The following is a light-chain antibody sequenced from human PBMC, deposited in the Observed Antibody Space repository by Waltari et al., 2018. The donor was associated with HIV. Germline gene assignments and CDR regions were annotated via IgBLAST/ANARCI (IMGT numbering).Light chain of an antibody. Sequence: QSALTQPASVSGSPGQSITISCTGTSSDVGAYNYVSWYQQYPGKAPKLMIYDVNKRPSGVSNRFSGSKSGNTASLTISGLQTEDEADYYCTSYTSSSTYVFGTGTTVTVL. CDR3: TSYTSSSTYV. V-gene: IGLV2-14*03. J-gene: IGLJ1*01. CDR2: DVN. CDR1: SSDVGAYNY.